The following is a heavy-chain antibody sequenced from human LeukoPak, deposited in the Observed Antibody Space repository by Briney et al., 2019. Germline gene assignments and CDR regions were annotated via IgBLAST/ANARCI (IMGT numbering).Heavy chain of an antibody. D-gene: IGHD3-9*01. CDR1: GFTVSSNY. J-gene: IGHJ5*02. V-gene: IGHV4-34*01. Sequence: GSLRLSCAASGFTVSSNYMSWIRQPPGKGLEWIGEINHSGSTNYNPSLKSRVTISVDTSKNQFSLKLSSVTAADTAVYYCARDYDVLTAYPPTQLFDPWGQGTLVTVSS. CDR3: ARDYDVLTAYPPTQLFDP. CDR2: INHSGST.